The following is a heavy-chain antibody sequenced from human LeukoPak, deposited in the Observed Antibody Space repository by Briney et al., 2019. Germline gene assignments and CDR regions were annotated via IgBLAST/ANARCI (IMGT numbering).Heavy chain of an antibody. J-gene: IGHJ4*02. CDR2: VSASGLVT. D-gene: IGHD6-19*01. V-gene: IGHV3-23*01. CDR1: GFIFKNYA. CDR3: ARVTAVAGTSVGVDA. Sequence: GGSLRLSCEASGFIFKNYAMSWVRQAPGKGLEWVSGVSASGLVTYYADSVKGRFTISRDISKNTLYLQMNSLRAEDTAVYYCARVTAVAGTSVGVDAWGQGILVTVS.